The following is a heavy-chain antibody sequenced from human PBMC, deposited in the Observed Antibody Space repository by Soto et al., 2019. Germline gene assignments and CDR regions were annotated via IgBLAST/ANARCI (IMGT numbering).Heavy chain of an antibody. D-gene: IGHD3-22*01. CDR1: GVGYGSRA. V-gene: IGHV1-69*06. CDR2: IIPIFGTE. J-gene: IGHJ3*02. CDR3: ARVGYDYDSSGCYDAFDI. Sequence: SEARGVGYGSRARRSVQHSPEQGLEWMGGIIPIFGTENYAQKFQGRVTITADKSTSTAYMELSSLRSEDTAVYYCARVGYDYDSSGCYDAFDIWGQGTMVTVSS.